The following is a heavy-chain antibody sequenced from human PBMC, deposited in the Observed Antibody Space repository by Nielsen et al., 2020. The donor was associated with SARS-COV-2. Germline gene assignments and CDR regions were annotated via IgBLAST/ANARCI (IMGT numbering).Heavy chain of an antibody. V-gene: IGHV3-30*04. D-gene: IGHD1-26*01. CDR1: GFTFSSYG. Sequence: GGSLRLSCAASGFTFSSYGMHWVRQAPGKGLEWVAVISYDGSNKYYADSVKGRFTISRDNSKNTLYLQMNSLRAEDTAVYYCGDSGSYQDPTSPFDYWGQGTLVTVSS. CDR2: ISYDGSNK. CDR3: GDSGSYQDPTSPFDY. J-gene: IGHJ4*02.